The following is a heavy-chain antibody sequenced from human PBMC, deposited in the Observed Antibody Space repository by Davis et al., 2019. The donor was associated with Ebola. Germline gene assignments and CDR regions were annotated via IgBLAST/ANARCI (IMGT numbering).Heavy chain of an antibody. V-gene: IGHV1-46*01. CDR1: GYTFTGYY. D-gene: IGHD3-9*01. CDR2: INPSGGST. Sequence: ASVKVSCKASGYTFTGYYMHWVRQAPGQGLEWMGIINPSGGSTSYAQKFQGRVTMTRDTSTSTVYMELSSLRSEDTAVYYCARDGGILTGIYYYGMDVWGQGTTVTVSS. CDR3: ARDGGILTGIYYYGMDV. J-gene: IGHJ6*02.